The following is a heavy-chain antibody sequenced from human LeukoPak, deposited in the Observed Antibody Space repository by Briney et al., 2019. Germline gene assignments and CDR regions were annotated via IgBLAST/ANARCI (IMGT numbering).Heavy chain of an antibody. CDR2: IRYDGSDK. Sequence: QPGGSLRLSCKASGFSFSSYGMHWVRQAPGKGLEWVAFIRYDGSDKYYADSVKGRFTISRDNSNNILYLQLNSLRPEDTAVFYCAKDGVGTSTAAYWGQEALVTVSS. CDR1: GFSFSSYG. V-gene: IGHV3-30*02. J-gene: IGHJ4*02. CDR3: AKDGVGTSTAAY. D-gene: IGHD1-26*01.